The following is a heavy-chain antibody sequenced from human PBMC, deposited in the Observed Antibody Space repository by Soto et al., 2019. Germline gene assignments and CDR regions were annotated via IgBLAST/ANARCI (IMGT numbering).Heavy chain of an antibody. CDR2: IYYSGST. V-gene: IGHV4-59*01. J-gene: IGHJ6*03. CDR3: ASRRYCSSTSCAGPNYYYYMDV. Sequence: SETLSLTCTVSGGSISSYYWSWIRQPPGKGLEWIGYIYYSGSTNYNPSLKSRVTISVDTSKNQFSLKLSSVTAADTAVYYCASRRYCSSTSCAGPNYYYYMDVWGKGTTVTVSS. D-gene: IGHD2-2*01. CDR1: GGSISSYY.